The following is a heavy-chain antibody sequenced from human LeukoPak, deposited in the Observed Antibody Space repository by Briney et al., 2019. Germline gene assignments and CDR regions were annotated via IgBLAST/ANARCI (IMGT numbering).Heavy chain of an antibody. V-gene: IGHV4-34*01. CDR3: AGDTSWYFDY. D-gene: IGHD2-2*01. J-gene: IGHJ4*02. CDR2: INHSGST. Sequence: SETLSLTCAVYGGSFSDYYLTWIRQPPGKGLEWIGEINHSGSTKYNPSLKSRVTIAVDTSKTQFSLKLTSVTAADTAVYYCAGDTSWYFDYWGQGTLVTVSS. CDR1: GGSFSDYY.